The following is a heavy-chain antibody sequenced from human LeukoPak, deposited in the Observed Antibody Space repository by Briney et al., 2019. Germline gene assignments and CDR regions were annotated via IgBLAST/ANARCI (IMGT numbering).Heavy chain of an antibody. CDR1: GGSISSVDYY. J-gene: IGHJ6*03. CDR2: IYYSGNT. V-gene: IGHV4-39*07. D-gene: IGHD4-11*01. CDR3: ARGRVSSSTWYSTYYYYFYMDV. Sequence: PSETLSLTCTVSGGSISSVDYYWGWIRQSPGKGLEWIGTIYYSGNTYYNPSLKSRVTMSVDTSSNQFSLRLRSVTAADTAVYFCARGRVSSSTWYSTYYYYFYMDVWGKGTTVTVSS.